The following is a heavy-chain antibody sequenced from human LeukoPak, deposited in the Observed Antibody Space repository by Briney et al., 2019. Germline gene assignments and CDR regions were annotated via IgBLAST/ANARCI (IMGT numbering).Heavy chain of an antibody. V-gene: IGHV4-39*07. D-gene: IGHD6-19*01. CDR2: IYYSGST. Sequence: SDTLSLTCTVSGGSIRSSSYYWGWIRQPPGKGLEWIGSIYYSGSTYYNPSLKSRVTISVDTSKNQFSLKLSSVTAADTAVYYCAREAVVITTTYYYYGMDVWGQGTTVTVSS. CDR3: AREAVVITTTYYYYGMDV. J-gene: IGHJ6*02. CDR1: GGSIRSSSYY.